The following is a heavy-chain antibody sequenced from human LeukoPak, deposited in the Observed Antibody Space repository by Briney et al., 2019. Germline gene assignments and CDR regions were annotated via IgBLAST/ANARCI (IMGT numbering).Heavy chain of an antibody. D-gene: IGHD6-19*01. J-gene: IGHJ4*02. CDR2: INSGGSST. CDR3: ARDGSSGWYGGRYFDY. V-gene: IGHV3-74*01. Sequence: GGSLRLSCAASGFTFSSYWMHWVRQAPGKGLVWVSHINSGGSSTIYADSVKGRFTISRDNAKNTLYLQMNSLRAEDTAVYYCARDGSSGWYGGRYFDYWGQGTLVTVSS. CDR1: GFTFSSYW.